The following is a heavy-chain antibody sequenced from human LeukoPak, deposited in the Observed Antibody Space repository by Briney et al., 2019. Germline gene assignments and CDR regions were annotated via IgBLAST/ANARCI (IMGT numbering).Heavy chain of an antibody. CDR2: IGTYGGDT. D-gene: IGHD3-22*01. Sequence: EASVKVSCKATSRISWVRQAPGQGLEWMGWIGTYGGDTYYAQKFQGRITATTDTSTSTVYMELRNLRSDDTAVYYCARDLWNFYDDSGYNRDFDSWGQGTLVTVSS. J-gene: IGHJ5*01. V-gene: IGHV1-18*01. CDR3: ARDLWNFYDDSGYNRDFDS. CDR1: TSR.